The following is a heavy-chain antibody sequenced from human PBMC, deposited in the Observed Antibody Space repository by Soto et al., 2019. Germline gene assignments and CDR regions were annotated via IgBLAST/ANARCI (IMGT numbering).Heavy chain of an antibody. Sequence: PGGSLRLSCAASGFTFSSYWMHWVRQAPGKGLVWVSRINSDGSSTSYADSVKGRFTISRDNAKNTLYLQMNSLRAEDTAVYYCAREPSYFGETEYNWFALWSQGTLVTVSS. V-gene: IGHV3-74*01. J-gene: IGHJ5*02. D-gene: IGHD3-3*01. CDR2: INSDGSST. CDR3: AREPSYFGETEYNWFAL. CDR1: GFTFSSYW.